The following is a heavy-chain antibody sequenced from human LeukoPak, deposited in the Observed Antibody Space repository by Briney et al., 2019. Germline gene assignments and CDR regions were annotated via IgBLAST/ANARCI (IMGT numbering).Heavy chain of an antibody. CDR1: GFTFSNYG. CDR2: ISYDGSNK. V-gene: IGHV3-30*18. D-gene: IGHD2/OR15-2a*01. CDR3: AKETYLSLDY. Sequence: GGSLRLSCGASGFTFSNYGMHWVRQAPGRGLEWVALISYDGSNKYYADSVKGRFSISRDNSKNTLYLQMNSLRAEDTAVYYCAKETYLSLDYWGQGTLVTVSS. J-gene: IGHJ4*02.